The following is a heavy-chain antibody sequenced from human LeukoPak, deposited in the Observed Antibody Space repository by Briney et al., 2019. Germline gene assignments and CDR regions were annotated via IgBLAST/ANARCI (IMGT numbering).Heavy chain of an antibody. D-gene: IGHD6-6*01. CDR3: ARYSSSSGWFDP. CDR2: IYYSGST. CDR1: GGSISSSSYY. J-gene: IGHJ5*02. V-gene: IGHV4-39*01. Sequence: PSETLSLTCTVSGGSISSSSYYWGWILQPPGKGLERIGIIYYSGSTNYNPSLKSRVTISVATSKNQFSLKLNSVTAADTAVYYCARYSSSSGWFDPWGQGTLVTVSS.